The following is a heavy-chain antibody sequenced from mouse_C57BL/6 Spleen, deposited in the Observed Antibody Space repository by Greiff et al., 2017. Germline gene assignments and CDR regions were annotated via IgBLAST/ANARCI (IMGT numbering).Heavy chain of an antibody. CDR2: IDPETGGT. J-gene: IGHJ2*01. CDR1: GYTFTDYE. Sequence: VQLQQSGAELVRPGASVTLSCKASGYTFTDYEMHWVKQTPVHGLEWIGAIDPETGGTAYNQKFKGKAILTADTSSSTAYMELRSLTSEDSAVYYCTRFLYDYDTYWGKGTTLTVSS. CDR3: TRFLYDYDTY. V-gene: IGHV1-15*01. D-gene: IGHD2-4*01.